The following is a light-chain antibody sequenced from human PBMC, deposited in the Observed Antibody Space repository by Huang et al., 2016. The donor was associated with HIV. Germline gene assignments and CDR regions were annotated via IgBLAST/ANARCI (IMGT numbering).Light chain of an antibody. CDR1: QSITTN. CDR3: QQYNNLWT. J-gene: IGKJ1*01. CDR2: GAS. Sequence: EIVMTQSPVTLSVSPGERATLSCRASQSITTNLAWYQQKPGQAPRLLIYGASTRATGIPARFSGSGFGTEFTLTISSLQSEDFALYYCQQYNNLWTFGQGTKVEI. V-gene: IGKV3-15*01.